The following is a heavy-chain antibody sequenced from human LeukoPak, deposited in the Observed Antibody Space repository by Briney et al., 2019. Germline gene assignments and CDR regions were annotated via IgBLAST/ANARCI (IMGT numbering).Heavy chain of an antibody. D-gene: IGHD2-15*01. CDR1: GFTFSSYA. V-gene: IGHV3-30-3*01. CDR3: ARYCSGGSCNPYYYYYGMDV. CDR2: ISYDGSNK. Sequence: GGSLRLSCAASGFTFSSYAMHWVRQAPGKGLEWVAVISYDGSNKYYADSVKGRFTISRDNSKNTLYLQMNSLRAEDTAVYYCARYCSGGSCNPYYYYYGMDVWGQGTTVTVSS. J-gene: IGHJ6*02.